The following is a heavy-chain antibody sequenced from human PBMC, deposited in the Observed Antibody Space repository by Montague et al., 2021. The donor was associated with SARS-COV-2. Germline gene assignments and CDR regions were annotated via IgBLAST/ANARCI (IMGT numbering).Heavy chain of an antibody. CDR1: GDSVSSNSAA. Sequence: CAISGDSVSSNSAAWNWIRQSPSRGLEWLGRTYYRSKWYNDYAVSVKSRITINPDTSKNQFSLQLNFVTPEDTAVYYCARGLWFGELLNRYYYYGMDVWGQGTTVTVSS. CDR3: ARGLWFGELLNRYYYYGMDV. V-gene: IGHV6-1*01. D-gene: IGHD3-10*01. J-gene: IGHJ6*02. CDR2: TYYRSKWYN.